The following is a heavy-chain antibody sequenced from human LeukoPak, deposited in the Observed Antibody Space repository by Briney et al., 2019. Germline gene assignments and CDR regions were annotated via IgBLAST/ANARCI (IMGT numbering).Heavy chain of an antibody. CDR3: ARGRSLWFGELPRY. D-gene: IGHD3-10*01. CDR1: GFTFSSYA. Sequence: GGSLRLSCAAPGFTFSSYAMSWVRQAPGKGLEWVSAISGSGGSTYYADSVKGRFTISRDNSKNTLYLQMNSLRAEDTAVYYCARGRSLWFGELPRYWGQGTLVTVSS. CDR2: ISGSGGST. V-gene: IGHV3-23*01. J-gene: IGHJ4*02.